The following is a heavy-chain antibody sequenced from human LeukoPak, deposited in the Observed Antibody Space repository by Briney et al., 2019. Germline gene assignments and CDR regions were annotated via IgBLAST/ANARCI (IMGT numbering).Heavy chain of an antibody. V-gene: IGHV4-59*01. CDR3: ARDPSYCSSASCPP. CDR2: LSNSGST. D-gene: IGHD2-2*01. J-gene: IGHJ5*02. CDR1: GGSITGFY. Sequence: SETLSLTSTVSGGSITGFYWNWIRQPPGKGLEWIGLLSNSGSTNYNPSLESRVIISADTSKSQFSLRLSSVTAADTAVYYCARDPSYCSSASCPPWGQGTLVTVPS.